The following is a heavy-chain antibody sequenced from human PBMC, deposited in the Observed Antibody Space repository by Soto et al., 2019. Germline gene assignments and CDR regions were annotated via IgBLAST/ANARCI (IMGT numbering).Heavy chain of an antibody. CDR3: ASRPSGSGFDP. CDR1: GGSISSGGYS. D-gene: IGHD1-26*01. Sequence: TLSLTCAVSGGSISSGGYSWIWIRQPPGKGLEWIGYIYHSGSTYYSPSLKSRVTISVDRSKNQFSLKLSSVTAADTAVYYCASRPSGSGFDPWGQGTLVTVSP. J-gene: IGHJ5*02. V-gene: IGHV4-30-2*01. CDR2: IYHSGST.